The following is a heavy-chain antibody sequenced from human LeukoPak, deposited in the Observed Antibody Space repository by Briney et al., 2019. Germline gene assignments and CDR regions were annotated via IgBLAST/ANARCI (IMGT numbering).Heavy chain of an antibody. V-gene: IGHV3-7*01. Sequence: GGSLRLSCAASGFTFNNHWMSWVRQAPGKGLEWVANIRHDGSDKKYVDSVKGRFTISRDNAKNSVHLQMNSLRAEDTAVYYCARRRLKGKYGDDSYWYFDLRGRGTLVTVSS. CDR1: GFTFNNHW. D-gene: IGHD4-17*01. J-gene: IGHJ2*01. CDR3: ARRRLKGKYGDDSYWYFDL. CDR2: IRHDGSDK.